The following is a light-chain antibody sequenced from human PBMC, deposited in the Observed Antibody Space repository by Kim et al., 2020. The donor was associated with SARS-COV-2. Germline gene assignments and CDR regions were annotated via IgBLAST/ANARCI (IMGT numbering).Light chain of an antibody. Sequence: SYELTQPPSVSVSPGQTASIACSGDKLGDKYASWYQQKPGQSPVLVIYKDIKRPSGIPERFSGSNSGNTATLTISGTQAMDEADYYCQAWDSGTAVVFGGGTKVTVL. V-gene: IGLV3-1*01. J-gene: IGLJ2*01. CDR1: KLGDKY. CDR2: KDI. CDR3: QAWDSGTAVV.